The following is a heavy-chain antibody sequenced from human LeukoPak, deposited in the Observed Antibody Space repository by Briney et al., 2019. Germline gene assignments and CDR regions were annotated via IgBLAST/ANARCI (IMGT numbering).Heavy chain of an antibody. V-gene: IGHV4-59*01. D-gene: IGHD3-9*01. CDR2: IYYSGST. Sequence: PSETLSLTCTVSGGSISSYYWSWIRQPPGKGLEWFGYIYYSGSTNYKPSLKSRVTISVDTSKNQFSLKLSSVTAADTAVYYCARGRDYDILTGYYVNWFDPWGQGTLVTVSS. CDR3: ARGRDYDILTGYYVNWFDP. J-gene: IGHJ5*02. CDR1: GGSISSYY.